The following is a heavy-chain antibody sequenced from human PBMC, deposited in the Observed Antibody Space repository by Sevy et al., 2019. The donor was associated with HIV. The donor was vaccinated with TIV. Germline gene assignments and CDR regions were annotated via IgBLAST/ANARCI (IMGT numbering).Heavy chain of an antibody. CDR1: GGTFSSYA. CDR2: IIPIFGTA. J-gene: IGHJ4*02. CDR3: ARVGRGKNPSRPEYYFDY. D-gene: IGHD6-6*01. Sequence: ASVKVSCKASGGTFSSYAISWVRQAPGQGLEWMGGIIPIFGTANYAQKFQGRVTITADESTSTAYMELSSLRSEDTAVYYCARVGRGKNPSRPEYYFDYWGQGTLVTVSS. V-gene: IGHV1-69*13.